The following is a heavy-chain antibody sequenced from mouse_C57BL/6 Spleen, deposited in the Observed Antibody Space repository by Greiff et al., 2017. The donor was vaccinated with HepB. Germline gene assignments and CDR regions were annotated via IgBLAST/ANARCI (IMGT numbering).Heavy chain of an antibody. D-gene: IGHD1-1*02. V-gene: IGHV5-17*01. CDR1: GFTFSDYG. CDR2: ISSGSSTI. CDR3: ARRSLGGYYAMDY. J-gene: IGHJ4*01. Sequence: EVQGVESGGGLVKPGGSLKLSCAASGFTFSDYGMHWVRQAPEKGLEWVAYISSGSSTIYYAATVKGRFTISRDNAKNTLFLQMTSLRSEDTAMYYCARRSLGGYYAMDYWGQGTSVTVSS.